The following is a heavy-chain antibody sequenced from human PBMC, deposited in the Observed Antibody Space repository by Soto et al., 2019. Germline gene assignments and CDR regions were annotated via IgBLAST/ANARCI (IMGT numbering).Heavy chain of an antibody. CDR3: ARGGAAGTNNWFDP. Sequence: SVKVSCKASGGTFSSYAISWVRQAPGQGLEWMGGIIPIFGTANYAQKFQGRVTITADESTSTAYMELSSLRSEDTAVYYCARGGAAGTNNWFDPWGQGTLVTVSS. CDR2: IIPIFGTA. V-gene: IGHV1-69*13. D-gene: IGHD6-13*01. J-gene: IGHJ5*02. CDR1: GGTFSSYA.